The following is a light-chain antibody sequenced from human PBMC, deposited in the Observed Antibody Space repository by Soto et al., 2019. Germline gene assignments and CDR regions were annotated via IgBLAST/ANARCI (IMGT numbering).Light chain of an antibody. V-gene: IGKV3-20*01. CDR3: QQYGRSPT. J-gene: IGKJ1*01. CDR2: DAS. CDR1: QSVSSNY. Sequence: IVLTHSPDTLSLSPGERATLSCSASQSVSSNYLAWYQQKLGQAPRLLIYDASRRATGIPDRFRGSGSGTDFTLTISRLEPEDFVVYYCQQYGRSPTFGQGTKVDIK.